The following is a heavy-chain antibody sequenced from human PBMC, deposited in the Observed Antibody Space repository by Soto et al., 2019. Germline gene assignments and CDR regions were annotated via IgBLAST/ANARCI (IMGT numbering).Heavy chain of an antibody. V-gene: IGHV1-69*13. J-gene: IGHJ3*02. CDR2: ISPIFGTA. D-gene: IGHD1-26*01. CDR3: AREGVGAHSNDAFDI. Sequence: SVKVSCKASGGTFSSYAISWVRQAPGQGLEWMGGISPIFGTANYAQKFQGRVTITADESTSTAYMELSSLRSEDTAVYYCAREGVGAHSNDAFDIWGQGTMVTVSS. CDR1: GGTFSSYA.